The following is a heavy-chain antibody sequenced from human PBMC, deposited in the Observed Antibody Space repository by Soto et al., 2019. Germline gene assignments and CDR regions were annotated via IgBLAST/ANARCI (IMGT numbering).Heavy chain of an antibody. CDR3: ARGQRFTDWFGL. CDR2: IYSSGNT. D-gene: IGHD3-3*01. CDR1: GGSMKIAAYS. Sequence: TCAACGGSMKIAAYSWSWNKKPAGKGLEWIARIYSSGNTKYNASLQSRVAMSLDTSNNQFSLRLTSVTAADSAVYNCARGQRFTDWFGLSGQGILVTGPS. J-gene: IGHJ5*02. V-gene: IGHV4-61*02.